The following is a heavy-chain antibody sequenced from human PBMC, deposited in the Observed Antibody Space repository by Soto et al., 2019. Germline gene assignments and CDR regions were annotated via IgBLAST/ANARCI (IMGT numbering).Heavy chain of an antibody. J-gene: IGHJ4*02. CDR3: FKGRGASSEAIIRELF. Sequence: GGTLRLSCTASGFTFGGSGMHWVRQAPGKGLEWLAVLLSDGYNKLYADSVRGRLSISTDASKNTLFLQMNSLRADDTAVYYCFKGRGASSEAIIRELFWGQGTQVTVSS. D-gene: IGHD1-7*01. V-gene: IGHV3-30*18. CDR2: LLSDGYNK. CDR1: GFTFGGSG.